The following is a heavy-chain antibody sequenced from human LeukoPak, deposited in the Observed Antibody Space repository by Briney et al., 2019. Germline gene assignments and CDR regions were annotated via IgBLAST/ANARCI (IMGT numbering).Heavy chain of an antibody. CDR3: ARDRSIGRFDY. CDR1: GFTFSDYS. Sequence: GGSLRLSCAASGFTFSDYSMNWVRQAPGKGLEWVSYITSGSSNIYYADSVKGRFTISRDNAKNSLYPQMNSLRAEDTAVYYCARDRSIGRFDYWGQGTLVTVSS. V-gene: IGHV3-48*01. J-gene: IGHJ4*02. D-gene: IGHD1-26*01. CDR2: ITSGSSNI.